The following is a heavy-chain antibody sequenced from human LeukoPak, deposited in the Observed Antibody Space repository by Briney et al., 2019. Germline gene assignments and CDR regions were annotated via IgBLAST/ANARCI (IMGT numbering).Heavy chain of an antibody. CDR1: GGTFSSYA. V-gene: IGHV1-69*06. Sequence: GSSVKVSCKASGGTFSSYAISWVRQAPGQGLEWMGGIIPIFGTANYAQKFQGRVTITADKSTSTAYMELSSLRSEDTAVYYCARGVPYSSSYYYYYMDVWGKGTTVTVSS. D-gene: IGHD6-6*01. J-gene: IGHJ6*03. CDR3: ARGVPYSSSYYYYYMDV. CDR2: IIPIFGTA.